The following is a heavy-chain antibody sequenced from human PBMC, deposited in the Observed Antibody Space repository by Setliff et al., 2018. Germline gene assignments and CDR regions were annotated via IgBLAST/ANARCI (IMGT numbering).Heavy chain of an antibody. J-gene: IGHJ4*02. CDR2: VYSSGGT. V-gene: IGHV4-59*01. CDR1: GGSLNNFH. D-gene: IGHD3-22*01. CDR3: ARGGYYYDTSGFSPFDY. Sequence: SETLSLTCTVSGGSLNNFHWSWIRQSPGKGLEWIGFVYSSGGTNYNPSLQSRATISVDKSKNHFSLKLSSVTAADTAVYFCARGGYYYDTSGFSPFDYWGQGTLVTVSS.